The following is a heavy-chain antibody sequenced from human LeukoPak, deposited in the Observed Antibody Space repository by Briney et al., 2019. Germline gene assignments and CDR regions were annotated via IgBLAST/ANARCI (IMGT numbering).Heavy chain of an antibody. Sequence: SETLSLICTVSGGSISSYYWSWIRQPPGKGLEWIGYIYYSGSTNYNPSLKSRVTISVDTSKNQFSLKLSSVTAADTAVYYCARATTHYYYGMDVWGQGTTVTVSS. CDR3: ARATTHYYYGMDV. J-gene: IGHJ6*02. V-gene: IGHV4-59*01. D-gene: IGHD1-7*01. CDR2: IYYSGST. CDR1: GGSISSYY.